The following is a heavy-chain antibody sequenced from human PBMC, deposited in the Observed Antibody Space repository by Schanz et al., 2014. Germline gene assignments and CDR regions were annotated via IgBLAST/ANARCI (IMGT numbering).Heavy chain of an antibody. CDR2: VNPSVRGT. CDR3: AGAFDSSGYYFAY. V-gene: IGHV1-46*03. D-gene: IGHD3-22*01. J-gene: IGHJ4*02. Sequence: QVQLVQSGAEVKKPGASVKVSCKASGYTFVSYSMHWVRQAPGQGLEWMGIVNPSVRGTHFAREFQGRVTVTSDTSTSTVYMELSGLRSEDTAVYYCAGAFDSSGYYFAYWGQGTLVTVSS. CDR1: GYTFVSYS.